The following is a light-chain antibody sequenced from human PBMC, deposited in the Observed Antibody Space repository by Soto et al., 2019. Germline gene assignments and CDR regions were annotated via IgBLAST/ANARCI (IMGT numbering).Light chain of an antibody. J-gene: IGKJ2*01. CDR3: QQYNNWPYT. CDR1: RTVSSN. Sequence: EIVMTQSPATLSVSPGERATLSCRASRTVSSNLAWYQQKPGQAPRLLIYGASTRATGIPARFSGSGSGTEFTLTISSLQSEDFAVYYWQQYNNWPYTFGQGTKLEIK. CDR2: GAS. V-gene: IGKV3-15*01.